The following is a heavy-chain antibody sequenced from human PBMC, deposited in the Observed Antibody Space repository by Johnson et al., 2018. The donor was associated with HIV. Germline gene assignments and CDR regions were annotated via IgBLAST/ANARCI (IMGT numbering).Heavy chain of an antibody. CDR2: ILYDGSNK. CDR1: GFTFSNYA. V-gene: IGHV3-30*04. CDR3: ARDWDLPNAFDI. Sequence: VQLVESGGGVVQPGRSLRLSCAASGFTFSNYALHWVRQATGKGLEWVAVILYDGSNKYYADSVKGRFTISRDNSKNTLYLQMNSLRGEDTAVYYCARDWDLPNAFDIWGEGTMVTVSS. J-gene: IGHJ3*02. D-gene: IGHD1-26*01.